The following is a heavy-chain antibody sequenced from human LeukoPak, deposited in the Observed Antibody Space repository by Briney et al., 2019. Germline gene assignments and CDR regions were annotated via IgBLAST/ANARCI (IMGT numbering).Heavy chain of an antibody. CDR1: GFTFSSYA. V-gene: IGHV3-64D*06. CDR2: ITSNGGSA. D-gene: IGHD6-13*01. Sequence: GGSLRLSCSASGFTFSSYAMYWVRQAPGKGLEYVSAITSNGGSAYYADSVKGRFTISRDNSRNTLYLQMSSLRADDTAVYYCVGFRATAGLYWGQGTLVTVSS. J-gene: IGHJ4*02. CDR3: VGFRATAGLY.